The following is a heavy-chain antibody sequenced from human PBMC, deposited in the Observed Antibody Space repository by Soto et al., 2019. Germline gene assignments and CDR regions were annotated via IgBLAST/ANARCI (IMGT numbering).Heavy chain of an antibody. J-gene: IGHJ4*02. CDR1: GGTFSSYT. Sequence: QVQLVQSGAEVKKPGSSVKVSCKASGGTFSSYTISWVRQAPGQGLEWMGRIIPILGIANYAQKFQGRVTITADKSPSTAYMELSSLRSEDTAVYYCASPRGDYYDSSGLFDYWGQGTLVTVSS. V-gene: IGHV1-69*02. CDR2: IIPILGIA. CDR3: ASPRGDYYDSSGLFDY. D-gene: IGHD3-22*01.